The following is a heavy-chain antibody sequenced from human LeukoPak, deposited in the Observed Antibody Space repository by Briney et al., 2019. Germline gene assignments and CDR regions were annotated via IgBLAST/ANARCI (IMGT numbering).Heavy chain of an antibody. Sequence: GGSLRLSCAASGFTFSSYSMNWVRQAPGKGLEWVSSISSSSSYIYYADSVKGRFTISRDNAKDSLYLQMNSLRAEDTAVYYCASAYCGGDCLQHDAFDIWGQGTMVTVSS. J-gene: IGHJ3*02. D-gene: IGHD2-21*02. CDR1: GFTFSSYS. V-gene: IGHV3-21*01. CDR2: ISSSSSYI. CDR3: ASAYCGGDCLQHDAFDI.